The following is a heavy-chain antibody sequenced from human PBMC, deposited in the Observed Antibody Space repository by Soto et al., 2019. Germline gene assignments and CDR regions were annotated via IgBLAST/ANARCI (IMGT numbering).Heavy chain of an antibody. J-gene: IGHJ5*02. V-gene: IGHV1-18*01. CDR2: ISAYNGNT. Sequence: ASVKVSCKASGYTFNNYGISWVRQAPGQGLEWMGWISAYNGNTNYAPDFRGRVTMTTDTSTATAYMELRDLRSDDTAVYYCARESHWFDPWGQGTXVTVSS. CDR1: GYTFNNYG. CDR3: ARESHWFDP.